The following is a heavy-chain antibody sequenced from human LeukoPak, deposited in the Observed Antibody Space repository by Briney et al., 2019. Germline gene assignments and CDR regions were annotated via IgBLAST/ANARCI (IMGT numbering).Heavy chain of an antibody. Sequence: PGGSLRLSCAASGFTFNKYAMNWVRQAPGKGLEWVSGISASGGTTYYADSVKGRFTISRDNSKNTLYLQMNSLRAEDTAVYYCARELRDIVVVPAATWFDYWGQGTLVTVSS. CDR1: GFTFNKYA. CDR2: ISASGGTT. D-gene: IGHD2-2*01. J-gene: IGHJ4*02. V-gene: IGHV3-23*01. CDR3: ARELRDIVVVPAATWFDY.